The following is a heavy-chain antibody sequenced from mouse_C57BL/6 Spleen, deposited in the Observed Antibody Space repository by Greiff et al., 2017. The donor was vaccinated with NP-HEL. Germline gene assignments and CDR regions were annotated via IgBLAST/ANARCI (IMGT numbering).Heavy chain of an antibody. V-gene: IGHV1-7*01. J-gene: IGHJ4*01. CDR2: INPSSGYT. CDR1: GYTFTSYW. CDR3: ATYDSNYDYAMDD. Sequence: VQLQQSGAELAKPGASVKLSCKASGYTFTSYWMHWVKQRPGQGLDWIGYINPSSGYTKYNQKFKDKATLTADKSSSTAYMQLSRLTYEDSAVYYCATYDSNYDYAMDDWGQGTSVTVSS. D-gene: IGHD2-5*01.